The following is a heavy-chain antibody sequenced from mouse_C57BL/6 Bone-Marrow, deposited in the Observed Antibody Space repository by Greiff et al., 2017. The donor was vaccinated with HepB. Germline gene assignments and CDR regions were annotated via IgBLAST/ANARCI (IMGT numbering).Heavy chain of an antibody. J-gene: IGHJ4*01. Sequence: EVQGVESGGGLVQPGGSLKLSCAASGFTFSDYGMAWVRQAPRKGPEWVAFISNLAYSIYYADTVTGRFTISRENAKNTLYLEMSSLRSEDTAMYYCARHYYYYYAMDYWGQGTSVTVSS. D-gene: IGHD1-1*01. CDR1: GFTFSDYG. CDR3: ARHYYYYYAMDY. V-gene: IGHV5-15*01. CDR2: ISNLAYSI.